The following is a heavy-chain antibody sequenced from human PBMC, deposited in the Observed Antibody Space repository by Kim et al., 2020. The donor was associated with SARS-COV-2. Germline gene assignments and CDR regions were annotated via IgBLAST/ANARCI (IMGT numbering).Heavy chain of an antibody. CDR2: T. J-gene: IGHJ1*01. CDR3: ARGGPDPGLQH. D-gene: IGHD7-27*01. V-gene: IGHV1-3*01. Sequence: TKYSQKFQGRITITRDTSASTAYMELSSLRSEDTAVYYCARGGPDPGLQHWGQGTLVTVSS.